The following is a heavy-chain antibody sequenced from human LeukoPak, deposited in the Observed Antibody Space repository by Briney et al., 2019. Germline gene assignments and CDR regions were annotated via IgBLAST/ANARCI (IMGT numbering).Heavy chain of an antibody. CDR3: ARGQTMIVVTIDY. V-gene: IGHV3-21*01. J-gene: IGHJ4*02. CDR1: GFTFSSNS. CDR2: ISSNSNYI. Sequence: GGSLRLSCAASGFTFSSNSMHWVRQAPGKGLEWVSSISSNSNYIYYADSVKGRFTISRDNAKNSLYLPMNSLRAEDTAVYYCARGQTMIVVTIDYWGQGTLVTVSS. D-gene: IGHD3-22*01.